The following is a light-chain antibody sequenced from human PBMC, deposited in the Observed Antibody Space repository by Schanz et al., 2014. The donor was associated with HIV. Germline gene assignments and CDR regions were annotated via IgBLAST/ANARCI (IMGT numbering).Light chain of an antibody. J-gene: IGKJ3*01. V-gene: IGKV3-11*01. Sequence: EIVLTQSPATLSLSPGERAVLSCRASQSVDSYLAWYRQKPGQAPRLLIYDGAHRAPGIPARFSGSGSGTDYTLTISGLEPEDFAVYYCQQYNNWPHTFGPGTKVDIK. CDR2: DGA. CDR3: QQYNNWPHT. CDR1: QSVDSY.